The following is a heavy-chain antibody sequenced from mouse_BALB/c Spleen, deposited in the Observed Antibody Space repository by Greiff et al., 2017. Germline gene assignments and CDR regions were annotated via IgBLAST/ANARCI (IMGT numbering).Heavy chain of an antibody. V-gene: IGHV1-69*02. J-gene: IGHJ4*01. Sequence: VQLQQPGAELVRPGASVKLSCKASGYTFTSYWINWVKQRPGQGLEWIGNIYPSDSYTNYNQKFKDKATLTVDKSSSTAYMQLSSPTSEDSAVYYCTRSSVHYAMDYWGQGTSVTVSS. CDR2: IYPSDSYT. D-gene: IGHD1-1*01. CDR1: GYTFTSYW. CDR3: TRSSVHYAMDY.